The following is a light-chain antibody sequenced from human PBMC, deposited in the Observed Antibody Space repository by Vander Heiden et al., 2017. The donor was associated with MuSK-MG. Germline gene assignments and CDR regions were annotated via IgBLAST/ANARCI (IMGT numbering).Light chain of an antibody. CDR1: QRVSSR. J-gene: IGKJ1*01. Sequence: DIVMTQSRATLSVSPAERATLSFRASQRVSSRLAWYQPTRGQAPRLLVYGASTSAIGIPARFSGRGSLTEFTLTISSLQSEDFAVYYIQQDNTWPSTFGQGTKVEIK. CDR3: QQDNTWPST. CDR2: GAS. V-gene: IGKV3-15*01.